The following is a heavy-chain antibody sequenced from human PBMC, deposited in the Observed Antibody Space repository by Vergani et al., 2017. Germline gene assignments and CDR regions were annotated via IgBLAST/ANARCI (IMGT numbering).Heavy chain of an antibody. Sequence: EVQLVESGGGLVKPGGSLRLSCAASGFTFSSYSMNWVRQAPGKGLEWVSSISSSSSYIYYADSVTGRFTISRDNAKNSLYLQMNSLRAEDTAVYYCARDKDRLGWLQKPVDYWGQGTLVTVSS. CDR1: GFTFSSYS. CDR3: ARDKDRLGWLQKPVDY. CDR2: ISSSSSYI. V-gene: IGHV3-21*01. D-gene: IGHD5-24*01. J-gene: IGHJ4*02.